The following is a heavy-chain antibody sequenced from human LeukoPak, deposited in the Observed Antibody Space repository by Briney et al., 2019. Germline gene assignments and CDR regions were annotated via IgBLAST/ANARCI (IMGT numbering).Heavy chain of an antibody. J-gene: IGHJ4*02. CDR1: GGTFSSYA. CDR3: ARDGVHLFDY. Sequence: SVTVSCKASGGTFSSYAISRVRQAPGQGLEWMGGIIPIFGTANYAQKFQGRVTITADESTSTAYMELSSLRSEDTAVYYCARDGVHLFDYWGQGTLVTVSS. CDR2: IIPIFGTA. V-gene: IGHV1-69*13. D-gene: IGHD3-16*01.